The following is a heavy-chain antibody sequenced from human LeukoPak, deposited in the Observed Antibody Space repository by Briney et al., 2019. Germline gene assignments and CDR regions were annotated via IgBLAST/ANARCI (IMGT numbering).Heavy chain of an antibody. D-gene: IGHD5-18*01. J-gene: IGHJ4*02. CDR1: GTSLNSGDYY. CDR2: IYYSGST. Sequence: SETLSLTCTVSGTSLNSGDYYWSWIRQPPGKGLECIGYIYYSGSTCYNPSLKSRLTISLHTSKNQLSLKLSSVTAADTAVYYCARGGRAAMVPFDYWGQGTLVTVSS. CDR3: ARGGRAAMVPFDY. V-gene: IGHV4-30-4*01.